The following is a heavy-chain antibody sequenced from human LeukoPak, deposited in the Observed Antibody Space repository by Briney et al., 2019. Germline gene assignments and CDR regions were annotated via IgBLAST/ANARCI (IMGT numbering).Heavy chain of an antibody. CDR3: AKSTIFGVVIIRAFDY. V-gene: IGHV3-23*01. J-gene: IGHJ4*02. CDR2: ISGSGGST. D-gene: IGHD3-3*01. Sequence: GGSLRLSCAASGFTFSSYAMSWVRQAPGKGLEWVSAISGSGGSTYYADSVKGRFTISRDNSKNTLYLQMNSLRAEDAAVYYCAKSTIFGVVIIRAFDYWGQGTLVTVSS. CDR1: GFTFSSYA.